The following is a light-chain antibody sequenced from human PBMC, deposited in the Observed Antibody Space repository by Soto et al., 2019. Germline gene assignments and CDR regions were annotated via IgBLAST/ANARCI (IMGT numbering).Light chain of an antibody. Sequence: QSALTQPASVSGSPGQSITISCTGTSSDVGGYKYVSWYQQHPDKAPKLMIYDISNRPSGVSNRFSGSKSGNTASLTISGLQAEDEADYYCSSYTSSSTRVFGTGTKLTVL. V-gene: IGLV2-14*03. CDR2: DIS. CDR1: SSDVGGYKY. J-gene: IGLJ1*01. CDR3: SSYTSSSTRV.